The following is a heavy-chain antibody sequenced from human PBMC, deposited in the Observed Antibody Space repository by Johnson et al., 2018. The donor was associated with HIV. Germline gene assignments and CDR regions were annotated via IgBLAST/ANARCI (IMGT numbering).Heavy chain of an antibody. CDR2: IYSGGST. D-gene: IGHD6-13*01. Sequence: VQLVESGGGVVQPGGSLRLSCAASGFTVSTNYMSWVRQAPGKGLEWVSLIYSGGSTYYADSVKGRFTISRDNSKNTLYLQMKSLRAEDTAVYYCARALKRIAAADDAFDIWGQGTMVTVSS. CDR3: ARALKRIAAADDAFDI. J-gene: IGHJ3*02. CDR1: GFTVSTNY. V-gene: IGHV3-66*01.